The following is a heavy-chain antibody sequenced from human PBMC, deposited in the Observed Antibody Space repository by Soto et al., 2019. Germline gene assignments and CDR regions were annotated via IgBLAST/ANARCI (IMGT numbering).Heavy chain of an antibody. V-gene: IGHV3-23*01. CDR3: AKSLSIVAAGTCDY. Sequence: EVQMLESGGGLVQPGGSLRLSCAASGLTFSSYAMSWVRQAPGKGLEWVSAISGSGGSTYYADSVKGRFTISRDNSKNTLYLKMNSLIAEDTAVYYCAKSLSIVAAGTCDYWGQGTMVTVSS. CDR1: GLTFSSYA. CDR2: ISGSGGST. J-gene: IGHJ4*02. D-gene: IGHD6-13*01.